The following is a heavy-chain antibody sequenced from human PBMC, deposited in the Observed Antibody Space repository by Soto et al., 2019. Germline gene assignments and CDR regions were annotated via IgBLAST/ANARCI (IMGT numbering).Heavy chain of an antibody. CDR3: ERKARSSSWFDP. V-gene: IGHV1-18*01. CDR1: GYTFSNYG. Sequence: QVQLVQSGAEVKTPGATVKVSCKASGYTFSNYGISWVRQAPGQGLEWMGWISGYKGNTNYAQNLQGRVTLTADPSTTTGYTDLRSLRSDYTAVYFCERKARSSSWFDPWGQGTLVTVSS. CDR2: ISGYKGNT. D-gene: IGHD6-6*01. J-gene: IGHJ5*02.